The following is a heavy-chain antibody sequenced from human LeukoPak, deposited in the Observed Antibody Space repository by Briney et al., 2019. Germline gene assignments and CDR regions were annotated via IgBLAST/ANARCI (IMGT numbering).Heavy chain of an antibody. D-gene: IGHD1-26*01. Sequence: GGSLRLSCVVSGFSFDDYAMHWVRQGPGKALEWVSVISWDGNKVAHADSVKGRFTISRDNAKNSLYLQMTSLRPEDTAFYYCAKDRPVATTLHHFDHWGLGTLVTVSS. CDR3: AKDRPVATTLHHFDH. CDR1: GFSFDDYA. J-gene: IGHJ4*02. CDR2: ISWDGNKV. V-gene: IGHV3-9*01.